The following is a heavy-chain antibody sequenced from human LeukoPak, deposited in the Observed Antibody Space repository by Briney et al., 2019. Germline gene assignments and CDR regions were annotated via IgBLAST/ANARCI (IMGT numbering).Heavy chain of an antibody. Sequence: PSETLSLTCTVSGGSVSSGSYYWSWIRQPPGKGQEWIGYSYYSGSTNYNPSLKSRVTISVDTSKNQFSLKLSSVTAADTAVYYCARSPQHYDFWSGYSTYFDYWGQGTLVTVSS. CDR2: SYYSGST. CDR1: GGSVSSGSYY. CDR3: ARSPQHYDFWSGYSTYFDY. J-gene: IGHJ4*02. D-gene: IGHD3-3*01. V-gene: IGHV4-61*01.